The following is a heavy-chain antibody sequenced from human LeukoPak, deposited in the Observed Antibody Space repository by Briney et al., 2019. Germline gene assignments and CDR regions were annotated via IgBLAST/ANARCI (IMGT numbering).Heavy chain of an antibody. CDR2: YYNTGRI. D-gene: IGHD1-1*01. J-gene: IGHJ4*02. Sequence: PSETLSLTCSVSGGSISGTSYCWGWIRQPPGKGPEWIGSYYNTGRIYHNPPLNSRVTISVDTSKNQFSLKLSSVTDADTAVYYCARDGSDNWGLFDNWGRGTLVTVSS. CDR3: ARDGSDNWGLFDN. CDR1: GGSISGTSYC. V-gene: IGHV4-39*07.